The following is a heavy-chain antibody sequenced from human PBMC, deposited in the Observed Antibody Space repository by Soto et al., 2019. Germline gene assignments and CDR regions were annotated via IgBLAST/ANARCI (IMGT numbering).Heavy chain of an antibody. J-gene: IGHJ3*02. D-gene: IGHD3-16*01. CDR1: GYTFTSYG. CDR3: AREGGDNYVWGSGDAFDI. V-gene: IGHV1-18*01. CDR2: ISAYNGNT. Sequence: QVQLVQSGAEVKKPGASVKVSCKASGYTFTSYGISWVRQAPGQGLEWMGWISAYNGNTNYAQKLQGRVTMTTETSTSTGYMELRSVRADDTAVYYFAREGGDNYVWGSGDAFDIWGQGSMVTVSS.